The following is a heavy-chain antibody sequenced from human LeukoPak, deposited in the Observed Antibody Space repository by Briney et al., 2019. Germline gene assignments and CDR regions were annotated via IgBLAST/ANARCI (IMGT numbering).Heavy chain of an antibody. Sequence: SETLSLTCTLSGGSISTYYWSWIRQPPGKGLEWIGYIYHSGSTNYNPSLKSRVTISVDTSKNQFSLKLSSVTAADTAVYYCARGGGYASPIGYWGKGALVTVSS. CDR3: ARGGGYASPIGY. J-gene: IGHJ4*02. V-gene: IGHV4-59*01. CDR2: IYHSGST. CDR1: GGSISTYY. D-gene: IGHD5-12*01.